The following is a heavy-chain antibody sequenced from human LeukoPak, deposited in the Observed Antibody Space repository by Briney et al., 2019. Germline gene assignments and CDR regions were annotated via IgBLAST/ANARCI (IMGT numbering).Heavy chain of an antibody. CDR3: ARDLAGYSGSQRSGMDV. Sequence: SVKVSCKASGGTFSSYAISWVRQAPGQGLEWMEGIIPIFGTANYAQKFQGRVTITADESTSTAYMELSSLRSEDTAVYYCARDLAGYSGSQRSGMDVWGQGTTITVSS. J-gene: IGHJ6*02. V-gene: IGHV1-69*13. CDR2: IIPIFGTA. D-gene: IGHD5-12*01. CDR1: GGTFSSYA.